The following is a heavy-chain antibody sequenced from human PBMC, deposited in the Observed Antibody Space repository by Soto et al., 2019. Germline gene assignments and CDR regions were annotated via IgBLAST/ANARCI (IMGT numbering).Heavy chain of an antibody. CDR3: AHIVVAGLGYYFDY. V-gene: IGHV2-5*02. J-gene: IGHJ4*02. Sequence: QITLKESGPTLVKPTQTLTLTCTFSGFSLSSTRMAVGWFRQPPRKALEWLALIYWDDDKRYSPFLKSRLTITKDTSKNQVVLTMSNMDPVDTARYYCAHIVVAGLGYYFDYWGQGTLVTVSS. D-gene: IGHD6-19*01. CDR1: GFSLSSTRMA. CDR2: IYWDDDK.